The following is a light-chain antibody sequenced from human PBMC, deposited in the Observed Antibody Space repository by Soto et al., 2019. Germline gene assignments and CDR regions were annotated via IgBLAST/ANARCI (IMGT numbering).Light chain of an antibody. J-gene: IGLJ2*01. Sequence: QSALTQPASVSGSPGQSITISCTGTSSDVGGYNYVSWYQQHPGKAPKLMIYEVSNRPSGVSNRFSGSKSGNTASLTISGLQAEGEAEYYGSSYTSSSTLVVLGGGTKVTVL. CDR2: EVS. V-gene: IGLV2-14*01. CDR1: SSDVGGYNY. CDR3: SSYTSSSTLVV.